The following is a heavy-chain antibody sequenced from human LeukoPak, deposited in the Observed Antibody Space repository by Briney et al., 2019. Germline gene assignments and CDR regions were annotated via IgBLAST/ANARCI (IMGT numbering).Heavy chain of an antibody. J-gene: IGHJ4*02. V-gene: IGHV4-4*07. Sequence: SETLSLTCTVSDGSISGYYWSWIRQPAGKGLEWIGRIYSSGSTDYNPSLKSRVTMSVDTSKNQFSLKLRSVTAADTAVYYCARGDCSGGSCHYYFDYWGQGTLVTVSS. CDR1: DGSISGYY. CDR2: IYSSGST. CDR3: ARGDCSGGSCHYYFDY. D-gene: IGHD2-15*01.